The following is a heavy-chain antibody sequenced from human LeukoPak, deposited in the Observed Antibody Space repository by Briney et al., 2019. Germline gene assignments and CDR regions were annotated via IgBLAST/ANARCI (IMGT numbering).Heavy chain of an antibody. CDR3: ARDGIVVVPAAILDY. Sequence: PSETLSLTCTVSGGSISSYYWSWIRQPPGKGLEWIGYIYYSGSTNYNPSLKSRVTISVDTSKNQFSLKLSSVTAADTAVYYCARDGIVVVPAAILDYWGQGTLVTVSS. CDR1: GGSISSYY. D-gene: IGHD2-2*01. V-gene: IGHV4-59*01. J-gene: IGHJ4*02. CDR2: IYYSGST.